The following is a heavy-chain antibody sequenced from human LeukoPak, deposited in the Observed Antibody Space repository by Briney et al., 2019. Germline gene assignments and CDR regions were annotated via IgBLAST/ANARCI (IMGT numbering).Heavy chain of an antibody. Sequence: GGSLRLSCAASGFTFSSYAMSWVRQAPGKGLEWVSAISGSGGSTYYADSVKGRFTISRDNSKNTLYLQMNSLRAEDTAVYYCAKVTYYYGSGRGDYFDYWGQGTLVTVSS. CDR2: ISGSGGST. CDR1: GFTFSSYA. J-gene: IGHJ4*02. D-gene: IGHD3-10*01. V-gene: IGHV3-23*01. CDR3: AKVTYYYGSGRGDYFDY.